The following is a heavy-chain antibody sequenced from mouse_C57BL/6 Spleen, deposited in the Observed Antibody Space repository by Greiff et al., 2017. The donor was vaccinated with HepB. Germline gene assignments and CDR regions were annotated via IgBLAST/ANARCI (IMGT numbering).Heavy chain of an antibody. J-gene: IGHJ4*01. CDR2: ISSGSSTI. CDR1: GFTFSDYG. Sequence: EVHLVESGGGLVKPGGSLKLSCAASGFTFSDYGMHWVRQAPEKGLEWVAYISSGSSTIYYADTVKGRFTISRDNAKNTLFLQMTSLRSEDTAKYYCARPGNWDSSFYYAMDYWGQGTSVTVSS. V-gene: IGHV5-17*01. D-gene: IGHD4-1*02. CDR3: ARPGNWDSSFYYAMDY.